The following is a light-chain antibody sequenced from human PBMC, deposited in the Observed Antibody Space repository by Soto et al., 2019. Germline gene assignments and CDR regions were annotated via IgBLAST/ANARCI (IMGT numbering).Light chain of an antibody. CDR1: SSDVGAYNY. J-gene: IGLJ1*01. V-gene: IGLV2-14*01. CDR2: EVS. CDR3: SSYTSSSTRV. Sequence: QSALTQPASVSGSRGQSITISCTGTSSDVGAYNYVSWYQQYPGKAPKLMIYEVSDRPSGVSNRFSGSKSGNTASLTISGLQAEDEADYYCSSYTSSSTRVFGTGTKVTVL.